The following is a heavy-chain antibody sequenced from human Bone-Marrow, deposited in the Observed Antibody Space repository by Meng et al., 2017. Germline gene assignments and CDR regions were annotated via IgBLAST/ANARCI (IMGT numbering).Heavy chain of an antibody. V-gene: IGHV4-39*07. J-gene: IGHJ5*02. CDR2: VYYSGIT. Sequence: GSLRLSCTVSGGSISSGRYYWNWIRQPPGKGLAWIGIVYYSGITYYNPSLESRVTISVDTSKNQFSLKLSSVTAADTAVYYCARDLWELRYKAPFDPWGQGILVTVSS. CDR1: GGSISSGRYY. D-gene: IGHD3-16*01. CDR3: ARDLWELRYKAPFDP.